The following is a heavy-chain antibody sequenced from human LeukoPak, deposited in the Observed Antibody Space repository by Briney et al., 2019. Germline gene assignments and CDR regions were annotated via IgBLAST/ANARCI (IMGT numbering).Heavy chain of an antibody. V-gene: IGHV3-74*01. CDR2: IKTDGTST. D-gene: IGHD3-10*01. CDR1: GFTFSSHW. Sequence: GGSLRLSCVASGFTFSSHWMYWVRQAPGKGLVWVSGIKTDGTSTVYADSVGGRFTVSRDNAKNTVYLQMNGLRAEDTAVYYCARVNGEFGGTPDYWGQGTLVTVSS. J-gene: IGHJ4*02. CDR3: ARVNGEFGGTPDY.